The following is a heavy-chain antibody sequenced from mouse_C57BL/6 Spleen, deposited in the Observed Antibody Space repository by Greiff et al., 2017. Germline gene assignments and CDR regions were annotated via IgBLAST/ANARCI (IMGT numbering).Heavy chain of an antibody. CDR2: IDPSDSET. Sequence: VQLQQSGAELVRPGSSVKLSCKASGYTFTSYWMHWVKQRPIQGLEWIGNIDPSDSETHYNQKFKDKATLTVDKSSSTAYMQLSSLTSEDSAVYYCARNHGPLDYWGQGTTLTVSS. V-gene: IGHV1-52*01. J-gene: IGHJ2*01. CDR1: GYTFTSYW. CDR3: ARNHGPLDY.